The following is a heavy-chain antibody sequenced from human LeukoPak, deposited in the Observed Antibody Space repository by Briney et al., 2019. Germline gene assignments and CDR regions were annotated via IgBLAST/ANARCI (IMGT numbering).Heavy chain of an antibody. CDR1: GFTFSSYG. CDR3: ARDWQTVDGNYYYMDV. CDR2: IRYGGSNK. V-gene: IGHV3-30*02. Sequence: GGSLRLSCAASGFTFSSYGMHWVRQAPGKGLEWVAFIRYGGSNKYYADSVKGRFTISRDNSKNTLYLQMNSLRAEDTAVYYCARDWQTVDGNYYYMDVWGKGTTVTISS. D-gene: IGHD4-17*01. J-gene: IGHJ6*03.